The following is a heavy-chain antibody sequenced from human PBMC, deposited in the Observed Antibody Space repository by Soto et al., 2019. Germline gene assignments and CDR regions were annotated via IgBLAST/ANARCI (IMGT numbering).Heavy chain of an antibody. V-gene: IGHV3-48*02. J-gene: IGHJ6*02. CDR2: ISSSSTI. CDR3: ARDGLGCSSTSCYAGYYYYGMDV. CDR1: GFTFSSYS. Sequence: PGGSLRLSCAASGFTFSSYSMNWVRQAPGKGLEWVSYISSSSTIYYADSVKGRFTISRDNAKNSLYLQMNSLRDEDTAVYYCARDGLGCSSTSCYAGYYYYGMDVWGQGTTVNVSS. D-gene: IGHD2-2*01.